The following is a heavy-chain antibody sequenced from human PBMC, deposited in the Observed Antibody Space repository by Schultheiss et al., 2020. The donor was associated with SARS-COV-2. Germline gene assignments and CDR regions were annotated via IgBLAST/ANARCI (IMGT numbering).Heavy chain of an antibody. D-gene: IGHD3-10*01. CDR2: ISGSGGST. V-gene: IGHV3-23*01. Sequence: GESLKISCAASGFTFSSYSMNWVRQAPGKGLEWVSAISGSGGSTYYADSVKGRFTISRDNSKNTLYLQMNSLRAEDTAVYYCAKGVYYYGSGRGDAFDIWGQGTMVTVSS. CDR1: GFTFSSYS. J-gene: IGHJ3*02. CDR3: AKGVYYYGSGRGDAFDI.